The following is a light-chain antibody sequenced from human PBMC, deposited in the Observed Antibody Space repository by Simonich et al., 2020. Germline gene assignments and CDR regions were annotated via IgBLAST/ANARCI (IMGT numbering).Light chain of an antibody. CDR2: DKK. CDR3: GTWDSSLSAGV. Sequence: QSVLTQPPSVSAAPGQKVTISCSGSSSNIGNNYVSWYQQLPGKAPKLLIFDKKKRPAGIPDRCSGSKSGTSATLGITGLQTGDEADYYCGTWDSSLSAGVFGGGTKLTVL. J-gene: IGLJ3*02. CDR1: SSNIGNNY. V-gene: IGLV1-51*01.